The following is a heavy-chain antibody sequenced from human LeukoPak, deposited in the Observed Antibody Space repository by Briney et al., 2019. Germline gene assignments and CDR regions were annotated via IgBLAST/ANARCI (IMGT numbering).Heavy chain of an antibody. J-gene: IGHJ5*01. V-gene: IGHV1-2*02. D-gene: IGHD2-2*03. CDR2: INPNSGET. CDR1: GVTFTGAY. CDR3: ARVLFNSGYDS. Sequence: GASVKVSCKVSGVTFTGAYMHWVRQAPGQGLEWMGWINPNSGETRYEQKFQGRGTMTRDTSIDTVHMELGSLPSDDPAVYYCARVLFNSGYDSWGQGTLVTVSS.